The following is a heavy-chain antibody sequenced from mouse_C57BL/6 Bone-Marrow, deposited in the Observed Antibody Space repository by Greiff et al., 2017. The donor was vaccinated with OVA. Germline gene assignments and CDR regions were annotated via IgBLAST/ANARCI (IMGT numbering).Heavy chain of an antibody. CDR2: IYPGGGYT. Sequence: QVQLQQSGAELVRPGTSVKMSCKASGYTFTNYWIGWAKQRPGHGLEWIGGIYPGGGYTNYNEKFKGKATLTADQSSRTAYMQFSSLTSADSAIYYDAGAADCSGYIFAYWGRGNLVTVSA. D-gene: IGHD3-2*02. V-gene: IGHV1-63*01. CDR3: AGAADCSGYIFAY. CDR1: GYTFTNYW. J-gene: IGHJ3*01.